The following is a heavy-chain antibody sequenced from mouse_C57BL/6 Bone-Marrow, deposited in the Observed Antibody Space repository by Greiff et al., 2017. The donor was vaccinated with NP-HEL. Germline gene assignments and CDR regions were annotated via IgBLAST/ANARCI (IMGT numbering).Heavy chain of an antibody. CDR3: ARGFITTVVAPGY. Sequence: EVKLQQSVAELVRPGASVKLSCTASGFNIKNTYMHWVKQRPEQGLEWIGRIDPANGNTKYAPKFQGKATITADTSSNTAYLQLSSLTSEDTAIYYCARGFITTVVAPGYWGQGTTLTVSS. D-gene: IGHD1-1*01. V-gene: IGHV14-3*01. CDR2: IDPANGNT. J-gene: IGHJ2*01. CDR1: GFNIKNTY.